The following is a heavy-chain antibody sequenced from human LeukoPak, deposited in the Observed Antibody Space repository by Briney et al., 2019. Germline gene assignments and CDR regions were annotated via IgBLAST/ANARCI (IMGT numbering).Heavy chain of an antibody. V-gene: IGHV3-9*03. CDR3: AKDIAAAGTDAFDI. J-gene: IGHJ3*02. D-gene: IGHD6-13*01. Sequence: QPGRSLRLSCAASGFTFDDYAMHWVRQAPGKGLEWVSGISWNSGSIGYADSVKGRFTISRDNAKNSLYLQMNSLRAEDMALYYCAKDIAAAGTDAFDIWGQGTMVTVSS. CDR1: GFTFDDYA. CDR2: ISWNSGSI.